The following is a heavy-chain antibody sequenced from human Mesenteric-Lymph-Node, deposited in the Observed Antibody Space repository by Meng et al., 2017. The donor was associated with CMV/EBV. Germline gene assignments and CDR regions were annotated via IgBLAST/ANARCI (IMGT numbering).Heavy chain of an antibody. D-gene: IGHD2-15*01. V-gene: IGHV4-61*01. CDR3: AGALGYCSGGTCYSLDAFDI. CDR2: IYYSGST. Sequence: SETLSLTCTVSGGSVSSGSYYWSWIRQPPGKGLEWIGYIYYSGSTNYNPSLKSRVTISVDTSKNQFSLKLSSVTAADTAVYYCAGALGYCSGGTCYSLDAFDIWAQGTMVTVSS. J-gene: IGHJ3*02. CDR1: GGSVSSGSYY.